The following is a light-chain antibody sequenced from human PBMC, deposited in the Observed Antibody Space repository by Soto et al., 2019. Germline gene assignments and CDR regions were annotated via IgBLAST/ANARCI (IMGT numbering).Light chain of an antibody. Sequence: DIQMTQSPSSLSASIGDRVTITCRASQTITFYLNWYQQKPGRAPKLLIYYVSSLQGGVPSRFSGSGSGTDFTLTISSLQPEDFATYYCQQTYTTPTFGQGTKVDIK. J-gene: IGKJ1*01. V-gene: IGKV1-39*01. CDR3: QQTYTTPT. CDR1: QTITFY. CDR2: YVS.